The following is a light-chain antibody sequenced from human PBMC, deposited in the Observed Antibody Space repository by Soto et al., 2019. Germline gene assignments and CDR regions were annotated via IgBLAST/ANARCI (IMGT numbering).Light chain of an antibody. V-gene: IGLV2-14*01. CDR1: SSDIGGYDY. CDR2: EVS. J-gene: IGLJ1*01. CDR3: SSYTGSSTLYV. Sequence: QCVLTQPASVSGSPGQSITISCTGTSSDIGGYDYVSWYQQHPGKVPKLMIFEVSNRPSGVSCRFSGSKSGNTASLTISGLQAEDEADYYCSSYTGSSTLYVFGTGTKVTVL.